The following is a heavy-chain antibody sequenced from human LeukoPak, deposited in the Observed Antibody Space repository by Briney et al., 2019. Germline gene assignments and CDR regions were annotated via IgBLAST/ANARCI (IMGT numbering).Heavy chain of an antibody. CDR1: GGSISGSY. J-gene: IGHJ6*02. CDR3: ARTQGWGTVRTGYYYGMDV. Sequence: SETLSLTCTVSGGSISGSYWSWIRQPPGKGPEWIGYIYYSETYYNPSLKSRVTISLDMSKNQFSLNLRFVTAADTAVYFCARTQGWGTVRTGYYYGMDVWGQGTTVTVSS. CDR2: IYYSET. D-gene: IGHD4-11*01. V-gene: IGHV4-59*08.